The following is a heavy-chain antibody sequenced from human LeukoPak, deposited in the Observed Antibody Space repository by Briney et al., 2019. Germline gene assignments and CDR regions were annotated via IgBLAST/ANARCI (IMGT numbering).Heavy chain of an antibody. D-gene: IGHD1-26*01. CDR2: INHSGST. CDR3: VRDRDGSHDY. J-gene: IGHJ4*02. Sequence: SETLSLTCAVSGGSFSGYFWTWIRQPPGKGLEWIGEINHSGSTNYSPPLKSRVTMSLDTSKNQFSLKLNSVTAADTAVYYCVRDRDGSHDYWGQGTQVTVPS. CDR1: GGSFSGYF. V-gene: IGHV4-34*01.